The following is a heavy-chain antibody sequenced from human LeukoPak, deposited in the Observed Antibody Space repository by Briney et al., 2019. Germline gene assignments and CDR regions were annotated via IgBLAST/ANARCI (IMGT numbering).Heavy chain of an antibody. V-gene: IGHV1-18*01. Sequence: ASVKVSCKASGYTFTSYGISWVRQAPGQGLEWMGWISAYNGNTNYAQKLQGRVTMTTDTSTSTAYMELRSLRSDDTAVYYCARDNASEGRFYSFVLDVWGQGTTVTVSS. CDR3: ARDNASEGRFYSFVLDV. D-gene: IGHD3-3*01. CDR1: GYTFTSYG. J-gene: IGHJ6*02. CDR2: ISAYNGNT.